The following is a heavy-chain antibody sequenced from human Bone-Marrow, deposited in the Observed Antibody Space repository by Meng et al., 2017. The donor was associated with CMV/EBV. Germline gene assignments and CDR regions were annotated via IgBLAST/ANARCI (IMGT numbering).Heavy chain of an antibody. V-gene: IGHV3-43*01. J-gene: IGHJ4*02. CDR2: ISWDGAST. Sequence: GGSLRLSCAASGFTFDDYTMHWVRQAPEKGLEWVSLISWDGASTFYSDSVKGRFAISRDNSRNSVHLQMYSLRTEDTALYYCAKGRGYYYGLAIDYWGQGKLVTGAS. CDR3: AKGRGYYYGLAIDY. D-gene: IGHD5-18*01. CDR1: GFTFDDYT.